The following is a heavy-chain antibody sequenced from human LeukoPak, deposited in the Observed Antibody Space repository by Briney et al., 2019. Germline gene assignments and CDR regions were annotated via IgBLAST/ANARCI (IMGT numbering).Heavy chain of an antibody. D-gene: IGHD3-10*01. CDR1: GGTFSSYA. Sequence: GASVKVSCKASGGTFSSYAISWVRQAPGQGLEWMGGIIPIFGTANYAQKFQGRVTITADESTSTAYMELSSLRSEDTAVYYCARDLRYYYGSGSSPRWGQGTLVTVSS. J-gene: IGHJ4*02. V-gene: IGHV1-69*13. CDR3: ARDLRYYYGSGSSPR. CDR2: IIPIFGTA.